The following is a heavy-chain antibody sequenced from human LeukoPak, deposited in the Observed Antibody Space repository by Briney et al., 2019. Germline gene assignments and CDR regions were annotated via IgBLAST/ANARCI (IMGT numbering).Heavy chain of an antibody. D-gene: IGHD4-17*01. Sequence: PGGSLRLSCAASGFTXSSSYIXWVXXAPGKXXXXVSXIYSXGTTYYPDSVQGSFTISRDNSKNPMYLQMNILRAEETAVYYCARDLITVTGGGWGQGTLVTVSS. CDR3: ARDLITVTGGG. CDR2: IYSXGTT. CDR1: GFTXSSSY. J-gene: IGHJ4*02. V-gene: IGHV3-66*01.